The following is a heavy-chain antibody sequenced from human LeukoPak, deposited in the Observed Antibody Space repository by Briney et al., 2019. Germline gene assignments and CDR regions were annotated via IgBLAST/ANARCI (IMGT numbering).Heavy chain of an antibody. CDR3: ARVEGIQPWWRGMDV. V-gene: IGHV1-18*04. J-gene: IGHJ6*04. CDR2: ISAYNGNT. Sequence: GASVKVSCKASGYTFTGYGISWGRQAPGQGLEWMGWISAYNGNTNYAQKLQGRVTMTTDTSTSTAYMELRSLRSDDTAVYYCARVEGIQPWWRGMDVWGKGTTVTVSS. D-gene: IGHD5-18*01. CDR1: GYTFTGYG.